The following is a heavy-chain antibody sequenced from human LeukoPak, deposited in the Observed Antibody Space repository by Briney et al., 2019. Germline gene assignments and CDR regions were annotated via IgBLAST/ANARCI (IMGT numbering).Heavy chain of an antibody. V-gene: IGHV4-39*01. CDR2: IYYSGNT. CDR3: ARHAHYDFVTGLFDP. D-gene: IGHD3-3*01. Sequence: SETLSLTCTVTGGSISSCNYYWGWIRQPPGKGLEWLGSIYYSGNTYYTPSIKSRVTISVDTSNNHFSLNLNSVTAADTAMYYCARHAHYDFVTGLFDPWGQGTLVTVSS. J-gene: IGHJ5*02. CDR1: GGSISSCNYY.